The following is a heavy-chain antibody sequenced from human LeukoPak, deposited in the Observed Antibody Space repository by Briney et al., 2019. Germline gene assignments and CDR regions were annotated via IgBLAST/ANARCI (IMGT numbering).Heavy chain of an antibody. D-gene: IGHD3-22*01. J-gene: IGHJ4*02. V-gene: IGHV3-23*01. CDR3: AKMYYYDSGGFRD. CDR2: ISGSGGST. CDR1: GLTFSSYA. Sequence: GGSLRLSCAASGLTFSSYAMSWVRQAPGKGLEWVSVISGSGGSTYYADSVKGRFTISRDNSKNTLYLQMNSLRAEDTAVYYCAKMYYYDSGGFRDWGQGTLVTVSS.